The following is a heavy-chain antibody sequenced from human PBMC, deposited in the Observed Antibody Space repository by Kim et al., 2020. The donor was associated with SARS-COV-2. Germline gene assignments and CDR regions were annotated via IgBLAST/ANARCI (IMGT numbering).Heavy chain of an antibody. D-gene: IGHD6-6*01. J-gene: IGHJ6*02. CDR3: ARDHVGGYSSSPGDYYYYGMDV. Sequence: SETLSLTCTVSGGSISSGGYYWSWIRQHPGKGLEWIGYIYYSGSTYYNPSLKSRVTISVDTSKNQFSLKLSSVTAADTAVYYCARDHVGGYSSSPGDYYYYGMDVWGQGTTVTVSS. CDR2: IYYSGST. V-gene: IGHV4-31*03. CDR1: GGSISSGGYY.